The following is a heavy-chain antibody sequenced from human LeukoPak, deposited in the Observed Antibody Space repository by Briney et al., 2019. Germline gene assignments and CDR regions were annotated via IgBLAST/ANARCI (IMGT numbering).Heavy chain of an antibody. D-gene: IGHD3-16*01. V-gene: IGHV3-7*01. CDR2: IKQDGSEK. CDR3: ASGRQLGY. CDR1: XSSYW. J-gene: IGHJ4*02. Sequence: XSSYWMSWXRQARGKGLELVANIKQDGSEKYYVDSLKGRFTISRDNAKNSLYLQMNSLRAEDTALYYCASGRQLGYWGQGTLVTVSS.